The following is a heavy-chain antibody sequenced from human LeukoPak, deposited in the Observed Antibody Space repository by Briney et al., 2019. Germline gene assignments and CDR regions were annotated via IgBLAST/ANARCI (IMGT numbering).Heavy chain of an antibody. CDR3: ARGPTMKMDV. J-gene: IGHJ6*04. CDR2: ISGSGGST. V-gene: IGHV3-23*01. CDR1: GFTFSSCA. D-gene: IGHD3-22*01. Sequence: GGSLRLSCAASGFTFSSCAMSWVRQAPGKGLEWVSAISGSGGSTYNADSVKGRFTISRDNSKNTLYLQMNSLRAEDTAVYYCARGPTMKMDVWGKGTTVTVSS.